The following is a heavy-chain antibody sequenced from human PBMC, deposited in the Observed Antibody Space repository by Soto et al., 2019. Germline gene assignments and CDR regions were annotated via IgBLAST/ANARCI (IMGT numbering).Heavy chain of an antibody. J-gene: IGHJ1*01. Sequence: QVQLQESGPGLVKPSQTLSLTCTVSGGSISSGGYYWSWIRQHPGKGLEWIGYIYYSGSTYYNPSLKSRVTIAVDTSKNQFSLKLSSVTAADTAVYYCARDWGYGDYDPVYFQHWGQGTLVTVSS. D-gene: IGHD4-17*01. CDR3: ARDWGYGDYDPVYFQH. CDR1: GGSISSGGYY. V-gene: IGHV4-31*03. CDR2: IYYSGST.